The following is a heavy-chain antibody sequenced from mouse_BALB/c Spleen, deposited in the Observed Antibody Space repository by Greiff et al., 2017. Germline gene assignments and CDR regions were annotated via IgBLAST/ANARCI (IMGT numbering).Heavy chain of an antibody. J-gene: IGHJ3*01. CDR2: ISTYYGDA. Sequence: QVQLKESGAELVRPGVSVKISCKGSGYTFTDYAMHWVKQSHAKSLEWIGVISTYYGDASYNQKFKGKATMTVDKSSSTAYMELARLTSEDSAIYYCARRKGYDYAWFAYWGQGTLVTVSA. CDR1: GYTFTDYA. D-gene: IGHD2-4*01. V-gene: IGHV1S137*01. CDR3: ARRKGYDYAWFAY.